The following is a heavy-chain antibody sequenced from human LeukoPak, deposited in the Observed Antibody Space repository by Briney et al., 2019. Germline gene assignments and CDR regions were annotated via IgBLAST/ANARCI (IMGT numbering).Heavy chain of an antibody. J-gene: IGHJ5*02. CDR2: INPGDGTT. D-gene: IGHD6-13*01. CDR3: ARERTLSSSPNWFDP. V-gene: IGHV1-46*01. Sequence: ASVKVSCKASGYTFTGYYIHWVRQAPGQGLEWMGIINPGDGTTSYAQKFQGRVTMTRDTSISTAYLELSSLRSDDTAVYYCARERTLSSSPNWFDPWGQGTLVTVSS. CDR1: GYTFTGYY.